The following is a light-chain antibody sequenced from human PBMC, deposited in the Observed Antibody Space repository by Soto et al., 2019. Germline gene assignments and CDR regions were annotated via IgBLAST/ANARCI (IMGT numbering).Light chain of an antibody. CDR2: AAS. CDR1: RGIGNY. J-gene: IGKJ1*01. Sequence: IHMTHSPASLSASVLDRVTITCRASRGIGNYLAWYQQKPGKVPNLLIYAASTLQSGVSSRFSASGSGTEFILTISSLQPDDFATYYCQLYNTYSATFGQGTKVDIK. V-gene: IGKV1-27*01. CDR3: QLYNTYSAT.